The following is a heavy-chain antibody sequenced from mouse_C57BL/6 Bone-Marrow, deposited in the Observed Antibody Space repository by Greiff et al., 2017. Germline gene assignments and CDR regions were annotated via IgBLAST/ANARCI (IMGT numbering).Heavy chain of an antibody. CDR2: IFPGSGST. CDR3: ARWDYYGSSFYWYFDV. V-gene: IGHV1-75*01. CDR1: GYTFTDYY. D-gene: IGHD1-1*01. Sequence: QVHVKQSGPELVKPGASVKISCKASGYTFTDYYINWVKQRPGQGLEWIGWIFPGSGSTYYNEKFKGKATLTVDKSSSTAYMLLSSLTSEDSAVYFCARWDYYGSSFYWYFDVWGTGTTVTVSS. J-gene: IGHJ1*03.